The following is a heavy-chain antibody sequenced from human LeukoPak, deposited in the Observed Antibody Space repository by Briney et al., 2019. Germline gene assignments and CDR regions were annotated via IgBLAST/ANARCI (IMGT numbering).Heavy chain of an antibody. CDR1: GYTFTSYG. V-gene: IGHV1-18*01. CDR2: ISAYNGNT. D-gene: IGHD3-22*01. Sequence: GASVKVSCKASGYTFTSYGISWVRKAPGQGLEWMGWISAYNGNTNYAQKLQGRVTMTTDTSTSTAYMELRSLRSDDTAVYYCARDCNKNYYDSSGYSENDYWGQGTLVTVSS. CDR3: ARDCNKNYYDSSGYSENDY. J-gene: IGHJ4*02.